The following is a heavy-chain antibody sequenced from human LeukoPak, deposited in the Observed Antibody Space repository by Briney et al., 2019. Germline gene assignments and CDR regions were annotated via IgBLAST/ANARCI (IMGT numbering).Heavy chain of an antibody. CDR1: GFTVSSNY. V-gene: IGHV3-66*01. J-gene: IGHJ4*02. Sequence: GGSLRLSCAASGFTVSSNYMSWVRQAPGKGLEWVSVIYSGGTTYYADSVKGRFTISRDNSKNTLYLQMSSLRAEDTAVYYCTRGRAGYYFDYWGQGTLVTVSS. CDR3: TRGRAGYYFDY. CDR2: IYSGGTT.